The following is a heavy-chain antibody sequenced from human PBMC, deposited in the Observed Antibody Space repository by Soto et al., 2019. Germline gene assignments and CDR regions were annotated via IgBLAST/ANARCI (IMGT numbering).Heavy chain of an antibody. D-gene: IGHD5-12*01. CDR3: AREGKYSGYDFIDF. Sequence: CVGSGFTFRDYYICGVRQALGKGLECISYINPSGSYTNYADSVKGRFTISRDDANNSLYLHLNSLRREDTAVYYCAREGKYSGYDFIDFWGQGTQVTVSS. CDR1: GFTFRDYY. CDR2: INPSGSYT. J-gene: IGHJ4*02. V-gene: IGHV3-11*05.